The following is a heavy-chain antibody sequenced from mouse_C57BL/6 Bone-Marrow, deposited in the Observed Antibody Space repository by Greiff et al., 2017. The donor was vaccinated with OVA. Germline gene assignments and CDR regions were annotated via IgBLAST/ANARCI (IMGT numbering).Heavy chain of an antibody. Sequence: QVQLQQSGAELVKPGASVKISCKASGYTFTDYYINWVKQRPGQGLEWIGKIGPGSGSTYYNEKFKGKATLTADKSSSTAYMQLSSLTSEDSAVYFGARRGDYYGSSYWYFDVWGTGTTVTVSS. CDR3: ARRGDYYGSSYWYFDV. CDR1: GYTFTDYY. J-gene: IGHJ1*03. CDR2: IGPGSGST. D-gene: IGHD1-1*01. V-gene: IGHV1-77*01.